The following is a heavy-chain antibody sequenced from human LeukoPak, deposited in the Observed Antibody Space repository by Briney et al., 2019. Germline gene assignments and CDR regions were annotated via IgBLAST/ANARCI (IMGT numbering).Heavy chain of an antibody. D-gene: IGHD2-21*01. J-gene: IGHJ4*02. CDR2: ISGSPT. V-gene: IGHV3-23*05. Sequence: GDSLRLSCAASGFSLGEYAMSWVRQAPGKGPEWVSAISGSPTYYSGSVKGRFTISRDTSKTTVYLQMNVLREDDTALYYCVKGPQVGDGYHPDYWGQGTLVTVS. CDR1: GFSLGEYA. CDR3: VKGPQVGDGYHPDY.